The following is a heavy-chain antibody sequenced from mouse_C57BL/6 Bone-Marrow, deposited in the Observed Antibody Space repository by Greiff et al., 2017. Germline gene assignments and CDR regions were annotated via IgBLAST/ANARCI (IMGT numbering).Heavy chain of an antibody. V-gene: IGHV7-3*01. Sequence: DVKLVESGGGLVQPGGSLSLSCAASGFTFTDYYMSWVRRPPGKALEWLGFIRNKANGYTTEYSASVKGRFTISRDNSQSILYLQMNALRAEDSATYYCARYDDYDGGYAMDYWGQGTSVTVSS. CDR2: IRNKANGYTT. CDR1: GFTFTDYY. J-gene: IGHJ4*01. CDR3: ARYDDYDGGYAMDY. D-gene: IGHD2-4*01.